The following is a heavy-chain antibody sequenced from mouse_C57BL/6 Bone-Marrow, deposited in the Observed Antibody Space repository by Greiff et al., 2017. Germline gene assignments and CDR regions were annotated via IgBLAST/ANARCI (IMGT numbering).Heavy chain of an antibody. V-gene: IGHV6-3*01. Sequence: EVKLEESGGGLVQPGGSMKLSCVASGFTFSNYWMNWVRQSPEKGLEWVAQIRLKSDNYATHYAESVKGRFTISRDDSKSSVYLQMNNLRAEDTGIYYCTGFTPTDWYFDVWGTGTTVTVSS. CDR2: IRLKSDNYAT. CDR3: TGFTPTDWYFDV. D-gene: IGHD1-1*01. CDR1: GFTFSNYW. J-gene: IGHJ1*03.